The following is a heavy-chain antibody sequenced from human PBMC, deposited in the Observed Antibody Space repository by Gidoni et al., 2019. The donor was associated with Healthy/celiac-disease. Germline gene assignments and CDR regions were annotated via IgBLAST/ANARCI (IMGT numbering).Heavy chain of an antibody. CDR3: ARDQYSSSWRYFDL. Sequence: EVQLVASGGGLVKPGGSLRLSCAASGFTFRSYSMNWVRQAPGKGLEWVSSISSSSSDIYYADSVKGRFTISRDNAKNSLYLQMNSLRAEDTAVYYCARDQYSSSWRYFDLWGRGTLVTVSS. D-gene: IGHD6-13*01. CDR1: GFTFRSYS. J-gene: IGHJ2*01. V-gene: IGHV3-21*01. CDR2: ISSSSSDI.